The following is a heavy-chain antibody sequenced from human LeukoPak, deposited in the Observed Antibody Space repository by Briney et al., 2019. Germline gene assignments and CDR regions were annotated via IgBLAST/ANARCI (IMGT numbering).Heavy chain of an antibody. V-gene: IGHV4-59*01. CDR2: IYYSGST. D-gene: IGHD2-8*01. J-gene: IGHJ4*02. CDR1: GGSISSYY. CDR3: ARFLIGYFDY. Sequence: SETLSLTCTVSGGSISSYYWSWIRQPPGKGLEWTGYIYYSGSTNYNPSLKSRVTISVDTSKNQFSLKLSSVTAADTAVYYCARFLIGYFDYWGQGTLVTVSS.